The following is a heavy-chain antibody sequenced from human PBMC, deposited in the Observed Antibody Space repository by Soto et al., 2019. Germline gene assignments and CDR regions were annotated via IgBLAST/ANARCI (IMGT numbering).Heavy chain of an antibody. CDR1: GYTFTSYG. CDR3: AREEQLVGASGY. V-gene: IGHV1-18*04. Sequence: ASVKVSCKASGYTFTSYGISWVRQAPGQGLEWMGWISAYNGNTNYAQKLQGRVTMTTDTSTSIAYMELRSLRSDDTAVYYCAREEQLVGASGYWGQGTLVTVSS. D-gene: IGHD6-6*01. CDR2: ISAYNGNT. J-gene: IGHJ4*02.